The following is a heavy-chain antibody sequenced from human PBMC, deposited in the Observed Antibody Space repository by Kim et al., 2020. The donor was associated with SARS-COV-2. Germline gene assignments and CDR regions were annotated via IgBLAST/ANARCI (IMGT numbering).Heavy chain of an antibody. CDR3: AKDRWFGELLNYFDY. V-gene: IGHV3-23*01. CDR2: ISGSGGST. Sequence: GGSLRLSCAASGFTFSSYAMSWVRQAPGKGLEWVSAISGSGGSTYYADSVKGRFTISRDNSKNTLYLQMNSLRAEDTAVYYCAKDRWFGELLNYFDYWGQGTLGTVSS. CDR1: GFTFSSYA. D-gene: IGHD3-10*01. J-gene: IGHJ4*02.